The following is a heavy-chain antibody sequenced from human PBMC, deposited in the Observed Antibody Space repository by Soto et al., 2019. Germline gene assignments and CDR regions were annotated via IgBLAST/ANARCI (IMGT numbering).Heavy chain of an antibody. J-gene: IGHJ3*02. V-gene: IGHV3-53*01. CDR2: IYSGGST. CDR1: GFTVGSNY. CDR3: ERDSGGSYPGAFDI. Sequence: PGGSLRLSCAASGFTVGSNYMSWVRQAPGKGLEWVSVIYSGGSTYYADSVKGRFTISRDNSKNTLYLQMISLRAEDTAVYYCERDSGGSYPGAFDIWGQGTMVTVSS. D-gene: IGHD1-26*01.